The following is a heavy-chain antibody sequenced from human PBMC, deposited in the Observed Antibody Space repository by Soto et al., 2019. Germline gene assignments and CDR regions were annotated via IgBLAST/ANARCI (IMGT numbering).Heavy chain of an antibody. CDR2: IKQDGSEK. Sequence: GGSLRLSCAASGFTFSSYWMSWVRQAPGKGLEWVANIKQDGSEKYYVDSVKGRFTISRDNAKNSRYLQMNSLRSEDKVVYYCARVKTGFKFSVFGPRGQGTLVTVSS. V-gene: IGHV3-7*01. CDR1: GFTFSSYW. CDR3: ARVKTGFKFSVFGP. J-gene: IGHJ5*02. D-gene: IGHD3-9*01.